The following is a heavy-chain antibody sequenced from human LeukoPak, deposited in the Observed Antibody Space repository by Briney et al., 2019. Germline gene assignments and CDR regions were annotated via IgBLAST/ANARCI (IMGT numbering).Heavy chain of an antibody. CDR3: ARDWGLAAAGTGNWFDP. D-gene: IGHD6-13*01. CDR2: IIPIFGTA. J-gene: IGHJ5*02. CDR1: GYTFTSYA. V-gene: IGHV1-69*05. Sequence: ASVKVSCKASGYTFTSYAISWVRQAPGQGLEWMGGIIPIFGTANYAQKFQGRVTITTDESTSTAYMELSSLRSEDTAVYYCARDWGLAAAGTGNWFDPWGQGTLVTVSS.